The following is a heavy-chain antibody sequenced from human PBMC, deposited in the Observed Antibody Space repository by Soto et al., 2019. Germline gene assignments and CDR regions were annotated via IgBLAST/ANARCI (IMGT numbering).Heavy chain of an antibody. CDR1: GGSISSGCYS. Sequence: QLQLQESGSGLVKPSQTLSLTCAVSGGSISSGCYSWSWIRQPPGKGLEWIGYIYHSGSTYYNPSLKSRVTISVDRSKNPFSLKLSSVTAADTAVYYCARGGGMYSSSWYWFDPWGQGTLVTVSS. D-gene: IGHD6-13*01. J-gene: IGHJ5*02. V-gene: IGHV4-30-2*01. CDR2: IYHSGST. CDR3: ARGGGMYSSSWYWFDP.